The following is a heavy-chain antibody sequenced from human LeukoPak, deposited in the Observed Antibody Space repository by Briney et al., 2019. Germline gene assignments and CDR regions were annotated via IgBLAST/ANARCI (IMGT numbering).Heavy chain of an antibody. Sequence: SETLSLTCTVSGGSISSHYWSWIRQPPGKGLEWIGYIYYSGTTNYNPSFKSRVTISVDTSKNQFSLKLSSVTAADTAVYYCARGVYIAAAQYGYWGQGTLVTVSS. V-gene: IGHV4-59*11. CDR1: GGSISSHY. J-gene: IGHJ4*02. CDR3: ARGVYIAAAQYGY. CDR2: IYYSGTT. D-gene: IGHD6-13*01.